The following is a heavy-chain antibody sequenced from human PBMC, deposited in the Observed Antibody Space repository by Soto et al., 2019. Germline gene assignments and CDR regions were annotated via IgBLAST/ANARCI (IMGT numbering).Heavy chain of an antibody. V-gene: IGHV3-30*18. CDR3: AKDRSVVATTPDFDY. CDR1: GFTFSSFG. D-gene: IGHD5-12*01. J-gene: IGHJ4*02. Sequence: QVQLVESGGGVVQPGRSLRLSCAASGFTFSSFGMHWVRQAPGKGLEWVAVASYDGSYKYYADSVQGRFTISRDNSKNTLYLQMNSLRAEDTAVYYCAKDRSVVATTPDFDYWGQGTLVTVSS. CDR2: ASYDGSYK.